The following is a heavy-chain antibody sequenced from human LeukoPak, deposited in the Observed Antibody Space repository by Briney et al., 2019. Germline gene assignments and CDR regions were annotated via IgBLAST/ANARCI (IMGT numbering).Heavy chain of an antibody. CDR1: GFTFSSYA. V-gene: IGHV3-23*01. CDR2: ISGSGGST. Sequence: GGSLRLSCAASGFTFSSYAMHWVRQAPGKGLEWVSAISGSGGSTYYADSVKGRFTISRDNSKNTLYLQMNSLRAEDTAVYYCAKDSEWELQGDFDYWGQGTLVTVSS. CDR3: AKDSEWELQGDFDY. D-gene: IGHD1-26*01. J-gene: IGHJ4*02.